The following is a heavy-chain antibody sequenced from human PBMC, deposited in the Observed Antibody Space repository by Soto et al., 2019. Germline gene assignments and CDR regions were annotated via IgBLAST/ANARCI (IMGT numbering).Heavy chain of an antibody. J-gene: IGHJ4*02. CDR1: GGTFSSYA. CDR2: IIPIFGTA. Sequence: QVQLVQSGAEVKKPGSSVKVSCKASGGTFSSYAISWLRQAPGQGLEWMGVIIPIFGTANYAQKFQGRVTITTDESTGTAYMELGSLSSEDTAVDYCARSPEGYVDWLFWAYGGQGTLVTVSS. V-gene: IGHV1-69*01. D-gene: IGHD3-9*01. CDR3: ARSPEGYVDWLFWAY.